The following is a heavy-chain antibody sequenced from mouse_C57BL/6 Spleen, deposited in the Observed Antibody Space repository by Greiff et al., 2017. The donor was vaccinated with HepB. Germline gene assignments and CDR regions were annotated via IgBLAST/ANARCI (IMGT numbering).Heavy chain of an antibody. CDR2: ISYDGSN. CDR1: GYSITSGYY. V-gene: IGHV3-6*01. D-gene: IGHD4-1*01. J-gene: IGHJ2*01. Sequence: EVKLQESGPGLVKPSQSLSLTCSVTGYSITSGYYWNWIRQFPGNKLEWMGYISYDGSNNYNPSLKNRISITRDTSKNQFFLKLNSVTTEDTATYYCASEEGNWDSYFDYWGQGTTLTVSS. CDR3: ASEEGNWDSYFDY.